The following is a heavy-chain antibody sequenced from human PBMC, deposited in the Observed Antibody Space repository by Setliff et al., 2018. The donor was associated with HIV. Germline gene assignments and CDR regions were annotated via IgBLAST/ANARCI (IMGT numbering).Heavy chain of an antibody. Sequence: ASVKVSCKASGYTFTTYVVHWVRQAPGQRLEWMGWINVGSGNTKYSQKFQGRVTITRDTSASTAYMELSSLRSEDTAVYYCAIEPLPGDFGDLWGQGTLVTVSS. V-gene: IGHV1-3*01. CDR2: INVGSGNT. J-gene: IGHJ5*02. D-gene: IGHD7-27*01. CDR1: GYTFTTYV. CDR3: AIEPLPGDFGDL.